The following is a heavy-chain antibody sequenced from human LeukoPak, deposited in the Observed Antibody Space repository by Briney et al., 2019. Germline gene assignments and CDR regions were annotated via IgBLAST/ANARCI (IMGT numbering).Heavy chain of an antibody. CDR3: NRLAYDPLVDY. D-gene: IGHD3-22*01. J-gene: IGHJ4*02. Sequence: GGSLRLSCAASGFTFSESSIHWVRQASGKGLEWVGRIRSKANNYATAFAASVNGRFTISRDDSTNTAYLQMSSLRAEDTAVYYCNRLAYDPLVDYWGQKTLVTVSS. V-gene: IGHV3-73*01. CDR1: GFTFSESS. CDR2: IRSKANNYAT.